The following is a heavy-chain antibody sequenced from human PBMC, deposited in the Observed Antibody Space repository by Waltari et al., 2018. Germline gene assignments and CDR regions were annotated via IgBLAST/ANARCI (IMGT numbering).Heavy chain of an antibody. V-gene: IGHV3-7*01. CDR2: INQHGSET. J-gene: IGHJ4*02. CDR1: GFTFSSYW. Sequence: EVQLVESGGGLVQPGGSLRLSCAASGFTFSSYWMGWVRQAPGKGCEWVANINQHGSETCYVDSVEGRFTSSRDNAKNSLYLQMNSLRVEDTAVYYCARDSSLRYYFDYWGQGTLVTVSS. CDR3: ARDSSLRYYFDY.